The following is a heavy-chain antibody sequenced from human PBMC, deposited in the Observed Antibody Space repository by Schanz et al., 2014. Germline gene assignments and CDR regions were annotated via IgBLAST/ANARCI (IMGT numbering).Heavy chain of an antibody. CDR1: GFTFRDYQ. V-gene: IGHV3-30*18. Sequence: QVQLVESGGGLVKPGGSLRLSCTASGFTFRDYQMTWIRQAPGKGLEWVALISHDGSNKNSADSVKGRFTISRDNSKNTLYLQMNSLRGDDTAIYYCVKGGTNTLDSWGQGTLVTVSS. CDR2: ISHDGSNK. CDR3: VKGGTNTLDS. J-gene: IGHJ4*02.